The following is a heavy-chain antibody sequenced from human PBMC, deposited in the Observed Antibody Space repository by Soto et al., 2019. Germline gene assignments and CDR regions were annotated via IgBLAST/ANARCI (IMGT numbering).Heavy chain of an antibody. CDR3: ARGVYASSSSYCYGLDV. D-gene: IGHD6-6*01. V-gene: IGHV1-69*13. CDR2: IIPMFDTA. J-gene: IGHJ6*02. Sequence: SVKVSCKASGGTFSSYAITWVRQAPGQGLEWMGGIIPMFDTANYAQIFQGRVTSSADESTSTASIELSSRRSEDTAVYFCARGVYASSSSYCYGLDVWGQGTTVTVSS. CDR1: GGTFSSYA.